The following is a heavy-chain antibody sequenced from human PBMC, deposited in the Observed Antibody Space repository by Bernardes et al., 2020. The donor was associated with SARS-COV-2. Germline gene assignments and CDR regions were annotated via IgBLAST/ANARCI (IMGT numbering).Heavy chain of an antibody. Sequence: VSEKVSCKSFGYNFATYGLTWLRQAPGQGLAWMGWISAYHHDTNYAHNFRGRIPLTTDPSTGTAYFELGSLESDDTALFYCARDRPNFRPSTVTHDFWGQGTLVIVSS. CDR2: ISAYHHDT. V-gene: IGHV1-18*04. CDR3: ARDRPNFRPSTVTHDF. J-gene: IGHJ4*02. D-gene: IGHD4-17*01. CDR1: GYNFATYG.